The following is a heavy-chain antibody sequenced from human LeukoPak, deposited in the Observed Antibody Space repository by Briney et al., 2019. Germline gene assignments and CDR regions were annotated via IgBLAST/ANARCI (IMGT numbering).Heavy chain of an antibody. V-gene: IGHV3-21*01. D-gene: IGHD6-19*01. J-gene: IGHJ4*02. CDR3: GSRRGAVAGGIDY. CDR1: GFTFSSYS. CDR2: ISSSSSYI. Sequence: GGSLRLSCAASGFTFSSYSMNWVRQAPGKGLEWVSSISSSSSYIYYADSLKGRFTISRDNAKNSLYLQMNSPRAEDTAVYYCGSRRGAVAGGIDYWGQGTLVTVSS.